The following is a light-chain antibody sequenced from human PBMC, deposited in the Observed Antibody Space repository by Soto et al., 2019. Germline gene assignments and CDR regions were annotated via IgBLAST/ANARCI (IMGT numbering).Light chain of an antibody. V-gene: IGKV1-39*01. CDR1: QSISSD. Sequence: DIQMTQSPSSLSASVGDRVTITCRASQSISSDLNWYQQKPGQAPKLLMYAASTLQSGVPSRFSGSGSGTDFTLTINSLQPEYFATDYCQQSYDTQFTFGPWTKVYFK. CDR3: QQSYDTQFT. CDR2: AAS. J-gene: IGKJ3*01.